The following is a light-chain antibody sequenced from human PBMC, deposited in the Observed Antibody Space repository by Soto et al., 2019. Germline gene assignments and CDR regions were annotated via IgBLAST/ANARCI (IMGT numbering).Light chain of an antibody. V-gene: IGKV1-27*01. CDR1: QDIRNF. Sequence: DIQMTQSPTSLSASVGDRVTITCRASQDIRNFLAWYQQKPGKAPKLLIYAASTLQSGVRSRFSGSGSGTDFTLTINSLQPEDAATYSCQKYSSVPVFGPGTKVEIK. CDR2: AAS. CDR3: QKYSSVPV. J-gene: IGKJ3*01.